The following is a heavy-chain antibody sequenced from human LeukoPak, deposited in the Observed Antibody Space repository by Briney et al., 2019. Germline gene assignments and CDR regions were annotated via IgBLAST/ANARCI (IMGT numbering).Heavy chain of an antibody. CDR2: INHSGST. Sequence: PSETLPLTCAVYGGSFSDYYWSWIRQPPGKGLEWIGEINHSGSTNYNPSLKSRVTISVDTSKNQFSLNLSSVTAADTAVYYCARAIRGYSYGYNFDYWGQGTLVTVSS. V-gene: IGHV4-34*01. D-gene: IGHD5-18*01. CDR3: ARAIRGYSYGYNFDY. CDR1: GGSFSDYY. J-gene: IGHJ4*02.